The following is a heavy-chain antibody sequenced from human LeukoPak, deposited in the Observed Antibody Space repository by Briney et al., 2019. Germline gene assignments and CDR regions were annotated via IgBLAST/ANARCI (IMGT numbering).Heavy chain of an antibody. D-gene: IGHD3-10*01. CDR2: INHSGST. J-gene: IGHJ4*02. V-gene: IGHV4-34*01. CDR3: ARVVLWFGESYYFDY. Sequence: SETLSLTCAVYGGSFSGYYWSWIRQPPGKGLEWIGEINHSGSTNYNPSLKSRVTISVDTSKNQFSLKLSSVTAADTAVYYCARVVLWFGESYYFDYWGQGTLVTVSS. CDR1: GGSFSGYY.